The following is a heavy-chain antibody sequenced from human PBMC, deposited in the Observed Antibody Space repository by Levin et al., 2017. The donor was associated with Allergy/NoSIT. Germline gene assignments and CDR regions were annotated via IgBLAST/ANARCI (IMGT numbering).Heavy chain of an antibody. CDR3: AKAPGSISSYDS. Sequence: GESLKISCAASGFTFSSHAMSWVRQAPGKGLEWVSSITGSGGSTYYADSVKGRFTISRDNSKNMLYSQVNSLRDEDTAVYFCAKAPGSISSYDSWGQGTLV. V-gene: IGHV3-23*01. CDR2: ITGSGGST. CDR1: GFTFSSHA. D-gene: IGHD4-11*01. J-gene: IGHJ4*02.